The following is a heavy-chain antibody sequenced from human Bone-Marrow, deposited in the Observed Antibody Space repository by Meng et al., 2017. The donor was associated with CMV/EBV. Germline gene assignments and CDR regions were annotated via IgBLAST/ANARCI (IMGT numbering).Heavy chain of an antibody. J-gene: IGHJ3*01. CDR2: INPNSSGT. D-gene: IGHD3-10*02. Sequence: ASVKVSCKTSGYTFTLYYIHWVRQAPGQGLEWVGWINPNSSGTNYAQKFQGRVAMTSDTSISTAYMELSRLTSDDTAVYYCASDSSRCSMGKSDAFDSWGQGTMVTVSS. CDR1: GYTFTLYY. V-gene: IGHV1-2*02. CDR3: ASDSSRCSMGKSDAFDS.